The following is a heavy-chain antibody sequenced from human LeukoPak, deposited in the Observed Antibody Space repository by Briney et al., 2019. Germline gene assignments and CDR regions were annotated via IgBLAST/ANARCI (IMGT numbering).Heavy chain of an antibody. Sequence: SETLSLTCAVYGGSFSGYYWSWIRQPPGKGLEWIGEIYHSGSTNYNPSLKSRVTISVDKSKNQFSLKLSSVTAADTAVYYCARDRIVGATHDAFDIWGQGTMVTVSS. CDR2: IYHSGST. V-gene: IGHV4-34*01. CDR1: GGSFSGYY. D-gene: IGHD1-26*01. J-gene: IGHJ3*02. CDR3: ARDRIVGATHDAFDI.